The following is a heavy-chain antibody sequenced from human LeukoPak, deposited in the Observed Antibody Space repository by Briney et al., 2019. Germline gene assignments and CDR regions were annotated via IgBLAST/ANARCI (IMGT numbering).Heavy chain of an antibody. Sequence: GKSLRLSCVASGFPFRTFAMHWVRRAPGKGLEWVALISSDGTSKYYADSVRGQFIISRDNSNDTLYLQMNRLRVDDTAVYYCAGAYGSGSYTLWGQGTQVTVSS. D-gene: IGHD3-10*01. CDR1: GFPFRTFA. CDR2: ISSDGTSK. CDR3: AGAYGSGSYTL. J-gene: IGHJ4*01. V-gene: IGHV3-30-3*01.